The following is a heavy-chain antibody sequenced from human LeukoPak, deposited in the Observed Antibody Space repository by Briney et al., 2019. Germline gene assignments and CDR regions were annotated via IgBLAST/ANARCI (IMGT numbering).Heavy chain of an antibody. D-gene: IGHD5-18*01. V-gene: IGHV3-21*01. Sequence: GGSLRLSCAASGFTFSSYSMNWVRQAPGKGLEWVSSISYSSSYIYYADSVKGRFTISRDNAKNSLYLQMNSLRAEDTAAYYCARGYSYGSPYFDYWGQGTLVTVSS. CDR2: ISYSSSYI. J-gene: IGHJ4*02. CDR3: ARGYSYGSPYFDY. CDR1: GFTFSSYS.